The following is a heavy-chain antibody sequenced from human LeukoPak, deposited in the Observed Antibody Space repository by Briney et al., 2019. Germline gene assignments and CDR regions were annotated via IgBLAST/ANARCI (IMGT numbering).Heavy chain of an antibody. CDR3: AKDGVQDYDILTGYPSAFDY. Sequence: GGSLRLSCAASGFTFSSYAMSRVRQAPGKGLEWVSAISGSGGSTYYADSVKGRFTISRDNSKNTLYLQMNSLRAEDTAVYYCAKDGVQDYDILTGYPSAFDYWGQGTLVTVSS. V-gene: IGHV3-23*01. CDR1: GFTFSSYA. J-gene: IGHJ4*02. CDR2: ISGSGGST. D-gene: IGHD3-9*01.